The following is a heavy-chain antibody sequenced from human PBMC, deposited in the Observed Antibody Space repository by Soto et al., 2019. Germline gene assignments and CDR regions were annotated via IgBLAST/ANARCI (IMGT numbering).Heavy chain of an antibody. J-gene: IGHJ6*01. CDR1: GFTFSTYS. D-gene: IGHD2-2*01. Sequence: EVQLVESGGGLVQPGGSLRLSCGASGFTFSTYSMNWVRQAPGKGLEWASYISSSSSTISYSESVKGRFTISRDNANNSLFLQMDSLRDEDTSVYYCARGTSSTDVWGQGTTVTVSS. CDR3: ARGTSSTDV. CDR2: ISSSSSTI. V-gene: IGHV3-48*02.